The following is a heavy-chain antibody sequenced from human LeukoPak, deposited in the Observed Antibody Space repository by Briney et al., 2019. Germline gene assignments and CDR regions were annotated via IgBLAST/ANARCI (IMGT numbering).Heavy chain of an antibody. CDR2: IGTSVNAI. V-gene: IGHV3-11*04. J-gene: IGHJ4*02. CDR3: ARDSVRFGELLN. CDR1: GFIFSGLY. Sequence: GGSLRLSCAPSGFIFSGLYVSWVRQAPGKGLEWIAHIGTSVNAIYYADSVKGRFTISRDNARNSLYLQMDSLRVEDTAVYYCARDSVRFGELLNWGQGALVTVSS. D-gene: IGHD3-10*01.